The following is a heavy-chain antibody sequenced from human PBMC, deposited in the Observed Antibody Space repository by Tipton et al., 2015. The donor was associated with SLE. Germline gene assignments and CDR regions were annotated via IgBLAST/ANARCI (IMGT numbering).Heavy chain of an antibody. Sequence: TLSLTCTVSGDSITRSSFYWGWIRQPPGKGLEWIGSIYYSGTAHYENPSLKSRVTMSIDTSNNQFSLRLTSVTAADTAVYFCARVGDYYNSGSRVFDHWGQGILVTVSS. D-gene: IGHD3-10*01. J-gene: IGHJ4*02. CDR2: IYYSGTAH. CDR1: GDSITRSSFY. CDR3: ARVGDYYNSGSRVFDH. V-gene: IGHV4-39*07.